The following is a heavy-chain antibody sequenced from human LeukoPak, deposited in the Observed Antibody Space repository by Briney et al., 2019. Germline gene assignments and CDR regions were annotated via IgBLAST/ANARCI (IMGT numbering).Heavy chain of an antibody. Sequence: ASVKVSCKASGYTFTGYYMHWVRQAPGQGLEWMGRIIPIFGTANYAQKFQGRVTITTDESTSTAYMELSRLRSEDTAVDYCASTLVGADPYYFDYWGQGTLVTVSS. CDR3: ASTLVGADPYYFDY. CDR1: GYTFTGYY. D-gene: IGHD1-26*01. J-gene: IGHJ4*02. CDR2: IIPIFGTA. V-gene: IGHV1-69*05.